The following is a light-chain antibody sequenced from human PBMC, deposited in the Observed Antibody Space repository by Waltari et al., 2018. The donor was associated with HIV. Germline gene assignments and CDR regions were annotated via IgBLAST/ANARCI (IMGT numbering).Light chain of an antibody. CDR1: SSDVGGYNY. V-gene: IGLV2-11*01. J-gene: IGLJ1*01. CDR2: DVS. Sequence: QSALTQPRSVSGSPGQSVTISCTGPSSDVGGYNYVSCYQQHPGKAPKLMIYDVSQRPSGGPDRCSGSKSGNTASLSISGLQAEDEADYYGCSYAGSSTYVFGTGTKGTVL. CDR3: CSYAGSSTYV.